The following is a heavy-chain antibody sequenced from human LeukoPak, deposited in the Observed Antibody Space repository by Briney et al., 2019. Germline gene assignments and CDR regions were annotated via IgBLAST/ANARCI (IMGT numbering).Heavy chain of an antibody. V-gene: IGHV4-38-2*01. CDR2: IYHSGST. Sequence: SETLSLTCAVSGYSMCSGYYWGWIRQPPGKGLEWIGSIYHSGSTYYNPSLKSRVTISVDTSKNQFSLRLSSVTAADTAVYHCARGTGGYYANFDYGGQGTLVTVSS. J-gene: IGHJ4*02. CDR1: GYSMCSGYY. D-gene: IGHD3-10*01. CDR3: ARGTGGYYANFDY.